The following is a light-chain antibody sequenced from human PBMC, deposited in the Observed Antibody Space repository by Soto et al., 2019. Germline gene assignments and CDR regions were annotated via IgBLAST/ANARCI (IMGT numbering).Light chain of an antibody. V-gene: IGKV3-20*01. J-gene: IGKJ2*01. CDR1: QSVSSSY. Sequence: ENVLTQSPGTLSLSPGERATLSCRARQSVSSSYLAWYQQKPGQAPRLLIYGASSRATGIPDRFSGSGSGIDFTLTISRREPEDFAVYYCQQYGSSPYTFGQGTKLEIK. CDR3: QQYGSSPYT. CDR2: GAS.